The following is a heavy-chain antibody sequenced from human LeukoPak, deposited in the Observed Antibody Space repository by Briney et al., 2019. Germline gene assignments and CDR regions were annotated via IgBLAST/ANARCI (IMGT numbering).Heavy chain of an antibody. CDR3: ARLRSSGYYYLFDY. D-gene: IGHD3-22*01. CDR1: GFSLSTSGMC. J-gene: IGHJ4*02. Sequence: RPQTLTLTCTFSGFSLSTSGMCVSWIRQPPGKALEWLARIDWDDDKYYSTSLKTRLTISKDTSKNQVVLTMTNMDPVDTATYYCARLRSSGYYYLFDYWGQGTLVTVSS. CDR2: IDWDDDK. V-gene: IGHV2-70*11.